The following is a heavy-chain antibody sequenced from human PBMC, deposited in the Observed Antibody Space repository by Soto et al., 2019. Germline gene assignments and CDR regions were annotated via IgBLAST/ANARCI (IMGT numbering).Heavy chain of an antibody. CDR2: IYWNDDK. Sequence: QITLKESGPPLVKPTQTLTLTCTFSGFSPSISGVDVAWIRQPPGKALEWLAVIYWNDDKRYSPSLKSKLTITKDRSKNQVILTMTNMDPVDTATYYCAHRRSYGEFASWGQGTLVTVSS. D-gene: IGHD4-17*01. V-gene: IGHV2-5*01. CDR1: GFSPSISGVD. CDR3: AHRRSYGEFAS. J-gene: IGHJ4*02.